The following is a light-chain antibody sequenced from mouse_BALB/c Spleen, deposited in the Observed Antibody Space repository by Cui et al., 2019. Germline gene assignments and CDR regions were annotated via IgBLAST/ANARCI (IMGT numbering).Light chain of an antibody. Sequence: QIVLTQFPAIMSAPPGEKVTMTCSASSSVSYMYWYQQKPGSSPRLLIYDTSNLASGVPVRFSGSGSGTSYSLTISRMEAEDAATYYCQQWSSYTFGGGTKLEIK. CDR2: DTS. CDR3: QQWSSYT. V-gene: IGKV4-55*01. J-gene: IGKJ2*01. CDR1: SSVSY.